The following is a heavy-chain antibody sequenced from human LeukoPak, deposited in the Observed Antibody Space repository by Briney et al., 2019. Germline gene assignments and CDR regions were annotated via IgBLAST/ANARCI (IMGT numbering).Heavy chain of an antibody. J-gene: IGHJ6*02. V-gene: IGHV3-30*03. D-gene: IGHD3-10*01. CDR2: IPYDGSNK. CDR1: GFTFSTYG. CDR3: ARYYGSGRGCYGLDV. Sequence: GGSLRLSCAASGFTFSTYGMHWVRQAPGKGLEWITLIPYDGSNKYYADSVKGRFTISRDNSKNTLYLQMNSLRAEDTAVYYCARYYGSGRGCYGLDVWGQGTTVTVFS.